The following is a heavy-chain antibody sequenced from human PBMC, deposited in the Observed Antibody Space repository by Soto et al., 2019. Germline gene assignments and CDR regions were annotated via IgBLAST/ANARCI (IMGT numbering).Heavy chain of an antibody. D-gene: IGHD4-17*01. CDR2: IIPILGIA. J-gene: IGHJ4*02. CDR3: ATWDDYGDYVVDY. V-gene: IGHV1-69*02. Sequence: QVQLVQSGAEVKKPGSSVKVSCKASGGTFSSYTISWVRQAPGQGLEWMGRIIPILGIANYAQKFQGRVTITADKSTSTAYMELSSLRSEDTAVYYCATWDDYGDYVVDYWGQGTLVTGSS. CDR1: GGTFSSYT.